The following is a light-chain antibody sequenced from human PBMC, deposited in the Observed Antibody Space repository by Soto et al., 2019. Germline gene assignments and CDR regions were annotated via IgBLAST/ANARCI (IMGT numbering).Light chain of an antibody. Sequence: DIQMTQSPSSVSAYVGDRVTITCRASRPISNWLAWYQQKPGKAPKLLMYVASALHSGVPSRFSGSGSGTEFTLTISSLQPDDFATYYCQQHNGYSERMFGQGTKVDIK. CDR2: VAS. CDR1: RPISNW. CDR3: QQHNGYSERM. V-gene: IGKV1-12*01. J-gene: IGKJ1*01.